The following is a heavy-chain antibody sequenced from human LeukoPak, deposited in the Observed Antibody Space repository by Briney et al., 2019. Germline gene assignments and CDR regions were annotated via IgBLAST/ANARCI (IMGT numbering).Heavy chain of an antibody. CDR1: GGSFSGYY. Sequence: PSETLSLTCAVYGGSFSGYYWSWIRQPPGKGLEWIGEINHSGSTNYNPSLKSRVTISVDTSKNQFSLQLNSVTPEDTAMYYCARERLYCSGGSCYWTSTFDYWGQGTLVTVSS. CDR3: ARERLYCSGGSCYWTSTFDY. CDR2: INHSGST. J-gene: IGHJ4*02. D-gene: IGHD2-15*01. V-gene: IGHV4-34*01.